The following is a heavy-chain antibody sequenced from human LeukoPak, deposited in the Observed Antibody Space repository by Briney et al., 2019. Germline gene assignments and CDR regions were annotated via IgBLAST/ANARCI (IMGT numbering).Heavy chain of an antibody. J-gene: IGHJ4*02. V-gene: IGHV3-21*04. Sequence: GGSLRLSCAASGFTFSSYSMNWVRQAPGKGLEWVSSISSSSSYIYYADSVKGRFTISRDNSKNTLYLQMNSLRAEDTAVYYCAKCSLRYFDWLLDYWGQGTLVTVSS. CDR3: AKCSLRYFDWLLDY. CDR1: GFTFSSYS. D-gene: IGHD3-9*01. CDR2: ISSSSSYI.